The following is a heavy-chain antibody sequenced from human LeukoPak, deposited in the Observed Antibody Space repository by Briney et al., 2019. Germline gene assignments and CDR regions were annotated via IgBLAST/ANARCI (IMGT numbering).Heavy chain of an antibody. Sequence: PGGSLRLSSAASGFTFSSYCMHWVRQAPGKGLVWVSRIKSDGSSTSYADSVKGRFTISRNNAENTLYLQMNSLRAEDTAVYYCARAAYCGGHFHYYFDYWGQATLVTVSS. CDR1: GFTFSSYC. V-gene: IGHV3-74*01. CDR3: ARAAYCGGHFHYYFDY. CDR2: IKSDGSST. D-gene: IGHD2-21*02. J-gene: IGHJ4*02.